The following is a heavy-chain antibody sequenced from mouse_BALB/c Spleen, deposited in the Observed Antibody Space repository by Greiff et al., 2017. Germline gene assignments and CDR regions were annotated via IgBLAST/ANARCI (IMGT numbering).Heavy chain of an antibody. J-gene: IGHJ2*01. V-gene: IGHV1-4*01. Sequence: VQLQQSGAELARPGASVKMSCKASGYTFTSYTMHWVKQRPGQGLEWIGYINPSSGYTNYNQTFKDKATLTADKSSSTAYMQLSSLTSEDSAIYYCARSANRDDGDYFDYWGQGTTLTVSS. CDR1: GYTFTSYT. CDR3: ARSANRDDGDYFDY. D-gene: IGHD2-12*01. CDR2: INPSSGYT.